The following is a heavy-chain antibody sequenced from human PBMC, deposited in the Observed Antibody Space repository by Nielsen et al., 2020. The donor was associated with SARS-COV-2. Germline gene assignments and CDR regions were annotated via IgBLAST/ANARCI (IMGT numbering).Heavy chain of an antibody. V-gene: IGHV4-34*01. CDR3: ARGGLELRTPAVYYMDV. D-gene: IGHD1-7*01. CDR1: GGSFSGYY. CDR2: INHSGST. J-gene: IGHJ6*03. Sequence: SETLSLTCAVYGGSFSGYYWSWIRQPPGKGLEWIGEINHSGSTNYNPSLKSRVTISVDTSKNQFSLKLSSVTAADTAVYYCARGGLELRTPAVYYMDVWGKETTVTVSS.